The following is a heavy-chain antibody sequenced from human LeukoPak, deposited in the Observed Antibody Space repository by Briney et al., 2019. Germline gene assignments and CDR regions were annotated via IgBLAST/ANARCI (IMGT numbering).Heavy chain of an antibody. Sequence: SETLSLTCTVSGGSISSGSYYWSWIRQPAGKGLEWIGRIYTSGSTNYNPSLKSRVTISVDTSKNQFSLKLSSVTAADTAVYYCARDLASSSWTEGDAFDIWGQGTMVTVSS. J-gene: IGHJ3*02. V-gene: IGHV4-61*02. D-gene: IGHD6-13*01. CDR1: GGSISSGSYY. CDR2: IYTSGST. CDR3: ARDLASSSWTEGDAFDI.